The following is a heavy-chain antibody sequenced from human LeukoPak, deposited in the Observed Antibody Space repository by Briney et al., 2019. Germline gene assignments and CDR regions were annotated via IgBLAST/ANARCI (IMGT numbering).Heavy chain of an antibody. J-gene: IGHJ3*02. Sequence: SVKVSCKASGGTFSSYAISWVRQAPGQGLEWMGGTIPIFGTANYAQKFQGRVTITADKSTSTAYMELSSLRSEDTAMYYCAREIPDYDSSGYSGAFDIWGQGTMVTVSS. D-gene: IGHD3-22*01. CDR1: GGTFSSYA. CDR2: TIPIFGTA. CDR3: AREIPDYDSSGYSGAFDI. V-gene: IGHV1-69*06.